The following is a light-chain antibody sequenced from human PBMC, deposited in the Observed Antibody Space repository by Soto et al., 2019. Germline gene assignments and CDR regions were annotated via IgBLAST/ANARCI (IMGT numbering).Light chain of an antibody. V-gene: IGLV2-23*02. J-gene: IGLJ1*01. CDR3: CADAGRSTYV. Sequence: HSALTQPASVSGSPGQSITISCTRTTSDVGSSNFVSWYQQHPGKVPKVMTSEVSKRPSGVSDRVSGSKSGNTASLAFSGRYAEDEADYYCCADAGRSTYVFGTGAK. CDR2: EVS. CDR1: TSDVGSSNF.